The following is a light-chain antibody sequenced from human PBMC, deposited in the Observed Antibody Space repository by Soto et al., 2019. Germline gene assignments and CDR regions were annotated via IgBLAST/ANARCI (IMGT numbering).Light chain of an antibody. V-gene: IGKV3-15*01. J-gene: IGKJ1*01. CDR2: GAS. Sequence: EILITQSPATLSVSPGERATLSCRASQSVSSNLAWYQQKPGQATRLIIYGASTRANGIPARFSGSGSGTEFTLTISSLLSEDFAVYYCQQYNNWLPWTFGQGTKVDIK. CDR3: QQYNNWLPWT. CDR1: QSVSSN.